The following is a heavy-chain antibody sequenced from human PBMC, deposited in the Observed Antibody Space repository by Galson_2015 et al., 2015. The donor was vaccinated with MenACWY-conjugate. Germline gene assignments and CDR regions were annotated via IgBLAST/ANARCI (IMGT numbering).Heavy chain of an antibody. D-gene: IGHD1-26*01. V-gene: IGHV3-48*02. CDR2: ISSSSSTI. J-gene: IGHJ3*02. Sequence: SLRLSCAASGFTFSSYSMNWVRQAPGKGLEWVSYISSSSSTIYYADSVKGRFTISRDNAKNSLYLQMNSLRDEDTAVYYCAREVLDSGSYSDAFDIWGQGTMVTVSS. CDR3: AREVLDSGSYSDAFDI. CDR1: GFTFSSYS.